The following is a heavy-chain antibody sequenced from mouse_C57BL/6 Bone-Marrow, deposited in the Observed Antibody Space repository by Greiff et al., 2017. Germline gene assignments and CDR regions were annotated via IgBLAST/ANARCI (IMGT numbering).Heavy chain of an antibody. J-gene: IGHJ3*01. CDR3: ARGLRRLLFAY. CDR2: ISDGGSYT. Sequence: EVQLVESGGGLVKPGGSLKLSCAASGFTFSSYAMSWVRQTPEKRLEWVATISDGGSYTYYPDNVKDRFTISRDNAKNNLYLQMSHLKSEDTAMYYCARGLRRLLFAYWGQGTLVTVSA. CDR1: GFTFSSYA. V-gene: IGHV5-4*01. D-gene: IGHD1-1*01.